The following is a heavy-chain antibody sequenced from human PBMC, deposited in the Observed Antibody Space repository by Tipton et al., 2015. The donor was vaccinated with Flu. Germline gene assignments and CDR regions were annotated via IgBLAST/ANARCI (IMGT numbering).Heavy chain of an antibody. Sequence: TLSLTCTVSGGSINSVSHYWSWIRQPAGKGLEWIGRVYTSGRTNYNPSLRSRVTVSVGTSRNQFSLRLTSVTAADTAVYFCARDYGDFNWFESWGQGTLVTVSS. CDR2: VYTSGRT. CDR3: ARDYGDFNWFES. V-gene: IGHV4-61*02. CDR1: GGSINSVSHY. J-gene: IGHJ5*01. D-gene: IGHD4-17*01.